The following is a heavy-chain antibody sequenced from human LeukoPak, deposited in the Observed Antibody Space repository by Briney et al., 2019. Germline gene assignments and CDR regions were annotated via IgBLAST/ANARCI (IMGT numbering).Heavy chain of an antibody. CDR3: ARSEIGSGSYYDPPFDY. CDR2: IIPIFGTA. D-gene: IGHD1-26*01. V-gene: IGHV1-69*05. J-gene: IGHJ4*02. CDR1: GGTFSSYA. Sequence: ASVKVSCKASGGTFSSYAISWVRLAPGQGLEWMGGIIPIFGTANYAQKFQGRVTITTDESTSTAYMELSSLRSEDTAVYYCARSEIGSGSYYDPPFDYWGQGTLVTVSS.